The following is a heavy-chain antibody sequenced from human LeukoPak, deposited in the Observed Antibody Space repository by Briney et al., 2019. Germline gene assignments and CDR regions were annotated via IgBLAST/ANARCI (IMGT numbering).Heavy chain of an antibody. D-gene: IGHD3-22*01. J-gene: IGHJ5*02. CDR3: ARAAPGYDSSGYYSS. CDR1: GGSISSYY. Sequence: PSETLSLTCTVSGGSISSYYWSWIRQPPGKGLEWIGYIYYSGSTNYNPSLKSRVTISVDTSKNQFSLKLSSVTAADTAVYYCARAAPGYDSSGYYSSWGQGTLVTVSS. V-gene: IGHV4-59*01. CDR2: IYYSGST.